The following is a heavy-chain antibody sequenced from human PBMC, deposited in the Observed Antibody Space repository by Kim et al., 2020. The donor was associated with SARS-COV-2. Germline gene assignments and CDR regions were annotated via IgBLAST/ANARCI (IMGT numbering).Heavy chain of an antibody. CDR2: ISYDGSNK. V-gene: IGHV3-30*18. J-gene: IGHJ4*02. Sequence: GGSLRLSCAASGFTFSSYGMHWVRQAPGKGLEWVAVISYDGSNKYYADSVKGRFTISRDNSKNTLYLQMNSLRAEDTAVYYCAKARYFDWLSNTVFDYWGQGTLVTVSS. CDR1: GFTFSSYG. CDR3: AKARYFDWLSNTVFDY. D-gene: IGHD3-9*01.